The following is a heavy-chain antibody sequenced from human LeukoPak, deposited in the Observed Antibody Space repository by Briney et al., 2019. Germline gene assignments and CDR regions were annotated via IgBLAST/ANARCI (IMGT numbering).Heavy chain of an antibody. Sequence: GGTLRLSCAASGFTFSDYYMSWIRQAPGKGLEWVSYINSSGSTIYYADSVNGRFTISRDNAKTSLYLQMNSPRAEATAVYYCARGGSSWFDPWGQGTLVTVSS. D-gene: IGHD6-13*01. J-gene: IGHJ5*02. CDR3: ARGGSSWFDP. V-gene: IGHV3-11*01. CDR1: GFTFSDYY. CDR2: INSSGSTI.